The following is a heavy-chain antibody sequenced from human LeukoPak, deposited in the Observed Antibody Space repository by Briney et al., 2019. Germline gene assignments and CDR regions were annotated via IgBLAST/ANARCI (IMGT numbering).Heavy chain of an antibody. CDR3: ASGPGAFDI. J-gene: IGHJ3*02. D-gene: IGHD1-14*01. V-gene: IGHV4-34*09. Sequence: SETLSLTCAVYGGSFSGYYWSWIRQPPGKGLEWIGYIYYSGSTYYNPSLKSRVTISVDTSKNQFSLKLSSVTAADTAVYYCASGPGAFDIWGQGTMVTVSS. CDR2: IYYSGST. CDR1: GGSFSGYY.